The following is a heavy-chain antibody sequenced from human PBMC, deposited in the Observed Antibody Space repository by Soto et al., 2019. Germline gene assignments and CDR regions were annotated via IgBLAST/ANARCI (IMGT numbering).Heavy chain of an antibody. CDR1: GGSISTFY. D-gene: IGHD3-22*01. CDR3: ARDFHYDSSAYPID. J-gene: IGHJ4*02. CDR2: IYYSGRT. V-gene: IGHV4-59*01. Sequence: SETLSLTCTVSGGSISTFYWSWIRQSPGKGLECIGYIYYSGRTNYNPSLKSRVTITVDTSKNQFSLKLGSVTAADTAVYYCARDFHYDSSAYPIDWGQGTLVTVS.